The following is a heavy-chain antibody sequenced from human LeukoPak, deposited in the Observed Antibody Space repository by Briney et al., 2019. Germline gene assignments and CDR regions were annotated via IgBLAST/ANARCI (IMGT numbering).Heavy chain of an antibody. D-gene: IGHD2-2*01. CDR2: IYHSGST. V-gene: IGHV4-30-2*01. CDR1: GGSLSSGGYS. CDR3: ARCLLSTARLSVFDP. Sequence: SQTLSLICAVSGGSLSSGGYSWGWVRQPPGRGLEWVGYIYHSGSTYYNPSRKSRVTIAVDRSKNHFSLKLSSVTAADTAVYYFARCLLSTARLSVFDPWCQGALVTVAS. J-gene: IGHJ5*02.